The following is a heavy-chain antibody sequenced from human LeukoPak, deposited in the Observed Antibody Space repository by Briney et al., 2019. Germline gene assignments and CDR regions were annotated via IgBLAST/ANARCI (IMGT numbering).Heavy chain of an antibody. CDR2: IYYSGST. CDR1: GGSISGSSYY. V-gene: IGHV4-39*01. CDR3: ARLGYSGSYYERTFDI. Sequence: SETLSLTCTVSGGSISGSSYYWGRIRQPPGKGLEWIGSIYYSGSTYYNPSLKSRVTISVDTSKNQFSLKLSSVTAADTAVYYCARLGYSGSYYERTFDIWGQGTMVTVSS. J-gene: IGHJ3*02. D-gene: IGHD1-26*01.